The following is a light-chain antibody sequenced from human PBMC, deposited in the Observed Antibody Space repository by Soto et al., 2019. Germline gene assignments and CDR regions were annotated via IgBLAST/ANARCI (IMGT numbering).Light chain of an antibody. CDR3: QQLNSYPIT. J-gene: IGKJ5*01. CDR2: AAS. CDR1: QGISSY. Sequence: IQLTQSPSSLSASVGDRVTITCRASQGISSYLAWYQQKPGKAPKLLIYAASTFQIGVPSRFSGSGSGTVFTLTISSLQPEDFATYYCQQLNSYPITFGQGTRLEIK. V-gene: IGKV1-9*01.